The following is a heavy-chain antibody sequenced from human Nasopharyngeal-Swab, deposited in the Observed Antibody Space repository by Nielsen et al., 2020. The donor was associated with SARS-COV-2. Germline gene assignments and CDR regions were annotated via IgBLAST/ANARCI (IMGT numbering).Heavy chain of an antibody. CDR3: ARVVDCGGDCYIPNDAFDI. Sequence: WIRQPPGKGLEWIGEINHSGSPHYTPSLKSRVPISVDPSKNQFSLKLSSVTAADTAVYYCARVVDCGGDCYIPNDAFDIWGQGTMVTVSS. V-gene: IGHV4-34*01. J-gene: IGHJ3*02. CDR2: INHSGSP. D-gene: IGHD2-21*01.